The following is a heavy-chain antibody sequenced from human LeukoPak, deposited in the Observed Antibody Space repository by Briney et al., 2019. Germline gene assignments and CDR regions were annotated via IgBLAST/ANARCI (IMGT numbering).Heavy chain of an antibody. CDR3: ARDGRHGGYDFWSGDELYYYYYGMDV. Sequence: PGRSLRLSCAASGFTFSSYAMHWVRQAPGKGLEWVAVISYDGSNKYCADSVKGRFTISRDNSKNTLYLQMNSLRAEDTAVYYCARDGRHGGYDFWSGDELYYYYYGMDVWGQGTTVTVSS. CDR2: ISYDGSNK. V-gene: IGHV3-30-3*01. D-gene: IGHD3-3*01. CDR1: GFTFSSYA. J-gene: IGHJ6*02.